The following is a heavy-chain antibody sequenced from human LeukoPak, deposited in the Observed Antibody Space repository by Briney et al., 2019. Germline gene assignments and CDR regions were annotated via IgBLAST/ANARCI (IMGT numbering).Heavy chain of an antibody. V-gene: IGHV3-7*01. Sequence: PGGSLRLSCAASGFTFSRYWMRWVRQAPGKGLEGVANIKNDGSEEYYVDSVKGRFTISRDNARNSLFLQMNSLTVEDMAVYYCAGALRRSAVATGDRWGQGTLVTVSS. CDR3: AGALRRSAVATGDR. CDR1: GFTFSRYW. D-gene: IGHD7-27*01. CDR2: IKNDGSEE. J-gene: IGHJ4*02.